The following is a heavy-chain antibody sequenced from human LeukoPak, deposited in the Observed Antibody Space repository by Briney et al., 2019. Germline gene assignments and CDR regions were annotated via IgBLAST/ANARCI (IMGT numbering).Heavy chain of an antibody. CDR3: ARDAY. J-gene: IGHJ4*02. CDR2: INHSGST. Sequence: SEALSLTCAVYGGSFCGYYWSWIRQPPGKGLEWIGEINHSGSTNYNPSLKSRVTISVDTSKNQFSLKLSSVTAADTAVYYCARDAYWGQGTLVTVSS. CDR1: GGSFCGYY. V-gene: IGHV4-34*01.